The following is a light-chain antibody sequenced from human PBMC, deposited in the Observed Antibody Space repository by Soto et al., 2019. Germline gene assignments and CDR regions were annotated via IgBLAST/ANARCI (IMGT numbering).Light chain of an antibody. Sequence: DIQMTQSPSSLSASVGDRVTITCQASQDIGNYLNWYQQKPGKAPKILIYETPNMEIGVPSRFSGSGSGTDFSFTISILQPEDIGTYYCQQHHSLPLTFGPGTKVDIK. CDR1: QDIGNY. V-gene: IGKV1-33*01. J-gene: IGKJ3*01. CDR3: QQHHSLPLT. CDR2: ETP.